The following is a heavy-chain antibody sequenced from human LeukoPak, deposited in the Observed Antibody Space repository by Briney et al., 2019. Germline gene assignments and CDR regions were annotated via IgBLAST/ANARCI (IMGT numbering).Heavy chain of an antibody. Sequence: GASVKVSCKASGYTFTSYGINWVRQAPGQGLEWMGWMNPNSGNTGYAQKFQGRVTMTRNTSISTAYMELSSLRSEDTAVYYCARVEPSDAFDIWGQGTMVTVSS. V-gene: IGHV1-8*01. D-gene: IGHD1-1*01. CDR2: MNPNSGNT. J-gene: IGHJ3*02. CDR3: ARVEPSDAFDI. CDR1: GYTFTSYG.